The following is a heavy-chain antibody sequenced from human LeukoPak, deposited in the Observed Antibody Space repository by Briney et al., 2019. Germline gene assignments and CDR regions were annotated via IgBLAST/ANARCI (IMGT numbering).Heavy chain of an antibody. CDR1: GDSINSKNDY. V-gene: IGHV4-39*07. CDR2: IYYSGST. D-gene: IGHD3-22*01. Sequence: SETLFLTCTVSGDSINSKNDYWGWFRQPPGKGLEWIGTIYYSGSTYYNPSLKSRVTISLDTSKNQFSLKLSSVTAADTAIYYCSRGSGYYYVDFDYWGQGTLVTVSS. J-gene: IGHJ4*02. CDR3: SRGSGYYYVDFDY.